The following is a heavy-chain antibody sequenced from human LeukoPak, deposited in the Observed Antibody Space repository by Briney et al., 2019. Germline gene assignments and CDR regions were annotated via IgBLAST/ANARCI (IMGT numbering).Heavy chain of an antibody. J-gene: IGHJ3*02. CDR2: IGGSGAST. D-gene: IGHD2-15*01. Sequence: PGGSLRLSCAASGFTFSSYAMSWVRQAPGKGLEWVSAIGGSGASTYYADSVKGRFTISRDNSKNTLYLQMNSLRAEDTAVYYCAKDLDDGSSPDIVVVVAATNDAFDIWGQGTMVTVSS. CDR3: AKDLDDGSSPDIVVVVAATNDAFDI. CDR1: GFTFSSYA. V-gene: IGHV3-23*01.